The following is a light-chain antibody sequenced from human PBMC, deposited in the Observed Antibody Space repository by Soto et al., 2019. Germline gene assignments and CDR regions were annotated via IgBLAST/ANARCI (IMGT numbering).Light chain of an antibody. CDR1: QSITAW. CDR2: DVS. J-gene: IGKJ1*01. CDR3: QHYKMYSPWT. V-gene: IGKV1-5*01. Sequence: DIQMTQSPSTLSAHVGDSVTITCRASQSITAWVAWYQQRPGKAPKLLIYDVSSLQSGAPSRFSCSGSGTEFTLTISSLQPDDFATYYCQHYKMYSPWTFGQGTKVDIK.